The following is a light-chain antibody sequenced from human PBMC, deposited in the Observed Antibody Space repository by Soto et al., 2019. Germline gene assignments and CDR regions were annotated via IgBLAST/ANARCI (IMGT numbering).Light chain of an antibody. J-gene: IGLJ1*01. CDR3: GTWDSSLSASYV. CDR2: EVS. Sequence: QSALTQPASVSGSPGQSIAISCTGTSSDVGSYNLVSWYQQHPGKAPKLMIYEVSKRPSGVSDRFSGSKSGNTASLTISGLQTGDEADYYCGTWDSSLSASYVFGTGTKVTVL. CDR1: SSDVGSYNL. V-gene: IGLV2-14*02.